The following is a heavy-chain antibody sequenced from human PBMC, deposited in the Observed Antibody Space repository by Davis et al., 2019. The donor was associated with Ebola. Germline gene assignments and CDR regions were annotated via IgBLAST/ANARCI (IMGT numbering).Heavy chain of an antibody. CDR1: GFTFYRYE. D-gene: IGHD5-24*01. CDR3: TKKGRSHGFTFFDS. Sequence: GESLKISCAASGFTFYRYEMNWVRQAPGKGLEWVSSTDGGGVSTYYADSVKGRFTISRDSSRNTLYLQMNSLRAEDTALYYCTKKGRSHGFTFFDSWGQGNSVSVSS. J-gene: IGHJ5*01. V-gene: IGHV3-23*01. CDR2: TDGGGVST.